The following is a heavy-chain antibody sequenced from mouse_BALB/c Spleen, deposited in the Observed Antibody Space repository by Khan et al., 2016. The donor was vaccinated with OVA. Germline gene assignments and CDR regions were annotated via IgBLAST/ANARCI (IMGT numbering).Heavy chain of an antibody. CDR2: ISDGGSYT. CDR1: GFTFSDYY. J-gene: IGHJ2*01. Sequence: EVMLVESGGGLVKPGGSLKLSCAASGFTFSDYYMYWVRQTPEKRLEWVATISDGGSYTYYPDSVKGRFTISRDNAKNNLYLQRSSLKSEETARYYGARRENWSLDYWGQGTTLTDSS. CDR3: ARRENWSLDY. V-gene: IGHV5-4*02. D-gene: IGHD4-1*01.